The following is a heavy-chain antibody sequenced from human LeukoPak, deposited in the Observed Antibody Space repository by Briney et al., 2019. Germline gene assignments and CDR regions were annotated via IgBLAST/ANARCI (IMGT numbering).Heavy chain of an antibody. CDR1: GYTLTELS. V-gene: IGHV1-24*01. J-gene: IGHJ4*02. Sequence: ASVKVSCKVSGYTLTELSMHWVRQAPGKGLEWMGGFDPEDGETIYAQKFQGRVTITEDTSTDTAYMELRSLRSDDTAVYYCARDLVIGGYYYDSSGSYWGQGTLVTVSS. CDR3: ARDLVIGGYYYDSSGSY. CDR2: FDPEDGET. D-gene: IGHD3-22*01.